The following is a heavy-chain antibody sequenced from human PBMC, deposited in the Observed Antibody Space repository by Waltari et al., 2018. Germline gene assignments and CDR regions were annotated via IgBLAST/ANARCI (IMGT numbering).Heavy chain of an antibody. J-gene: IGHJ3*02. CDR1: GASINSGDYY. D-gene: IGHD3-3*01. V-gene: IGHV4-30-4*08. CDR3: ARVDTIFGVVPHADAFDI. CDR2: ISYSGTT. Sequence: QVHLQESGPGLAKPSQTLSLTCSVSGASINSGDYYWSWIRQPPGKGLEWIGYISYSGTTYYTPSLKRRVSISLDTAKNDFSLEVRSVTAADTAMYYCARVDTIFGVVPHADAFDIWGQGTMVTVAS.